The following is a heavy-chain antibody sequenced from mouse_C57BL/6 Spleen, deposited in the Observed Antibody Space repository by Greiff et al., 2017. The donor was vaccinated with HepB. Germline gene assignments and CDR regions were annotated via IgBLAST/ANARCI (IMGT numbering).Heavy chain of an antibody. CDR1: GYSFTGYY. Sequence: EVQVVESGPELVKPGASVKISCKASGYSFTGYYMNWVKQSPEKSLEWIGEINPSTGGTTYNQKFKAKATLTVDKSSSTAYMQLKSLTSEDSAVYYCARYGLRRRDYYAMDYWGQGTSVTVSS. CDR3: ARYGLRRRDYYAMDY. V-gene: IGHV1-42*01. CDR2: INPSTGGT. J-gene: IGHJ4*01. D-gene: IGHD2-2*01.